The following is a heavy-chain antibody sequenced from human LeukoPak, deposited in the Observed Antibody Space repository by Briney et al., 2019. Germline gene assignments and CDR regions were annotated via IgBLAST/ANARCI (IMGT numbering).Heavy chain of an antibody. CDR2: ISGSGGST. Sequence: GGSLRLSCAASGFTFSSYGMSWVRQAPGKGLEWVSAISGSGGSTYYADSVKGRFIISRDNSKNTLYLQMNSLRAEDTAVYYCARDREWIYSDYWGQGTLVTVSS. D-gene: IGHD5-12*01. CDR1: GFTFSSYG. J-gene: IGHJ4*02. V-gene: IGHV3-23*01. CDR3: ARDREWIYSDY.